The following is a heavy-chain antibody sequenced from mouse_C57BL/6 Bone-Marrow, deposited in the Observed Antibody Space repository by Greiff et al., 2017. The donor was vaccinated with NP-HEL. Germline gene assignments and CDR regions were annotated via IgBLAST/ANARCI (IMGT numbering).Heavy chain of an antibody. D-gene: IGHD4-1*01. Sequence: QVQLQQSGAELVKPGASVKLSCKASGYTFTSYWMHWVKQRPGQGLEWIGMIHPNSGSTNYNEKFKSKATLTVDKSSSTAYMQLSSLTSEDSAVYYCARGRGTGTYFDYWGQGTTLTVSS. CDR1: GYTFTSYW. J-gene: IGHJ2*01. CDR2: IHPNSGST. V-gene: IGHV1-64*01. CDR3: ARGRGTGTYFDY.